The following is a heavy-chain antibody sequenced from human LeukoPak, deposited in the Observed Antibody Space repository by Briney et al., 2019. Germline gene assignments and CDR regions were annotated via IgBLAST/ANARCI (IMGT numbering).Heavy chain of an antibody. J-gene: IGHJ4*02. Sequence: PSETLSLTCAVSGYSISSGYYWGWIRQPPGKGLEWIGSIYHSGSTYYNPSLKSRVTISVDTSKNQFSLKLSSVTAADTAVYYCARLGKKRFIVLADYWGQGTLVTVSS. D-gene: IGHD7-27*01. CDR1: GYSISSGYY. CDR2: IYHSGST. CDR3: ARLGKKRFIVLADY. V-gene: IGHV4-38-2*01.